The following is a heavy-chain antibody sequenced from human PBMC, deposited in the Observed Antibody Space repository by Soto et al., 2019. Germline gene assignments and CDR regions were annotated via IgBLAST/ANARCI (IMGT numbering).Heavy chain of an antibody. CDR2: IWYDGSNK. CDR3: GRDTGPFDFWSGYYTGGGGGKRNYMDV. Sequence: QVQLVESGGGVVQPGRSLRFSCAASGFTFSSYGMHWVRQAPGKGLEWVAVIWYDGSNKYYADSVKGRFTISRDNSKNPLFLQMNRLRAGDKAVYYCGRDTGPFDFWSGYYTGGGGGKRNYMDVWDKGTTVTVSS. V-gene: IGHV3-33*01. D-gene: IGHD3-3*01. CDR1: GFTFSSYG. J-gene: IGHJ6*03.